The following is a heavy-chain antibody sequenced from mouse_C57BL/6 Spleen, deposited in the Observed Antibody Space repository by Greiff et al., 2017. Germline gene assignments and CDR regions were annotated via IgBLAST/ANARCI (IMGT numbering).Heavy chain of an antibody. V-gene: IGHV1-69*01. CDR2: IDPSDSYT. CDR3: ARSFYSTFDY. D-gene: IGHD2-5*01. Sequence: QVQLKQPGAELVMPGASVKLSCKASGYTFTSYWMHWVKQRPGQGLEWIGEIDPSDSYTNYNQKFKGKSTLNVDKSSSTAYMQLSSLTSEDSAVYYCARSFYSTFDYWGQGTTLTVSS. CDR1: GYTFTSYW. J-gene: IGHJ2*01.